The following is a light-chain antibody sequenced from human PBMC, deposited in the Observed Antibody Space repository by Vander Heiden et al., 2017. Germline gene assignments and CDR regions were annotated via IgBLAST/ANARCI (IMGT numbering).Light chain of an antibody. CDR2: LGS. V-gene: IGKV2-28*01. CDR1: QSLLHSNGYNY. J-gene: IGKJ1*01. CDR3: MQALQTPRT. Sequence: DIVMTQSPLSLPVPPGEPASNSCRSSQSLLHSNGYNYLDWYLQKPGQSPQLLIYLGSNRASGVPDRFSGSGSGTDFTLKISRVEAEDVGVYYCMQALQTPRTVGQGTKVEIK.